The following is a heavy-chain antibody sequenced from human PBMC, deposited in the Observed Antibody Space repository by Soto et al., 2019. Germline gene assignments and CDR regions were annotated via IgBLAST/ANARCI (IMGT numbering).Heavy chain of an antibody. Sequence: ASVEVSCKASGYSFTSYYIHWVRQAPGQGLEWMGVITPTGITSGYAQKFQGRVTMTRDTSTSTVYMELSSLRSEDTAVYYCARDWELGYWGQGTLVTVSS. CDR2: ITPTGITS. V-gene: IGHV1-46*01. J-gene: IGHJ4*02. CDR3: ARDWELGY. CDR1: GYSFTSYY. D-gene: IGHD1-26*01.